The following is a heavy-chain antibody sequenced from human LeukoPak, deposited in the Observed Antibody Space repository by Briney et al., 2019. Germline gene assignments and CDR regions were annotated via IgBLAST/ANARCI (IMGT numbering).Heavy chain of an antibody. D-gene: IGHD2-21*02. V-gene: IGHV3-30*03. Sequence: GGSLRLSCAASGLTVSSNCMSWVRQAPGKGLEWVAVISYDGSNKYYADSVKGRFTISRDNSKNTLYLQMNSLRAEDTAVYYCARDLIVVVTASYAFDIWGQGTMVTVSS. CDR1: GLTVSSNC. CDR3: ARDLIVVVTASYAFDI. J-gene: IGHJ3*02. CDR2: ISYDGSNK.